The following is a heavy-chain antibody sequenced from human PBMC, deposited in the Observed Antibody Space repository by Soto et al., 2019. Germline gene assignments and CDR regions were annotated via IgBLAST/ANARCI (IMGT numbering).Heavy chain of an antibody. CDR1: GFTVGSNY. V-gene: IGHV3-53*01. J-gene: IGHJ6*02. CDR2: IYSEGTP. Sequence: GSLRLSCAASGFTVGSNYMSWVRQAPGKGLEWVSVIYSEGTPYYADSVKGRFTISRENSNNTLYLHMNNLRAEDTAVYYCARSTYYDILTGYYYYYAMDVWGQGTTVTVSS. D-gene: IGHD3-9*01. CDR3: ARSTYYDILTGYYYYYAMDV.